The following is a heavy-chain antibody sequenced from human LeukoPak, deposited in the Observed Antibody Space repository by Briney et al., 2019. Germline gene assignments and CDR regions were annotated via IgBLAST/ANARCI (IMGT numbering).Heavy chain of an antibody. Sequence: GGSLRLSCAASGFTFSSYAMSWVRQAPGKGLEWVSAISGSGGSTYYADSVKGRFTISRDNAKNTLYLQMNSLRAEDTAVYYCARAGGWLVDPFDYWGQGTLVTVSS. V-gene: IGHV3-23*01. D-gene: IGHD6-19*01. CDR3: ARAGGWLVDPFDY. CDR1: GFTFSSYA. CDR2: ISGSGGST. J-gene: IGHJ4*02.